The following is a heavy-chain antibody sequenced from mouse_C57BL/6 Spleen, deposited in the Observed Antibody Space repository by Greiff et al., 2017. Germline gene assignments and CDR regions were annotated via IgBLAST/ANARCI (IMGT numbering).Heavy chain of an antibody. V-gene: IGHV1-7*01. Sequence: QVQLKQSGAELAKPGASVKLSCKASGYTFTSYWMHWVKQRPGQGLEWIGYINPSSGYTKYNQKFKDKATLTADKSSRTAYMQLSSLTYEDSAVYYCARSGTVVAEGYFDYRGQGATLTVSS. D-gene: IGHD1-1*01. CDR3: ARSGTVVAEGYFDY. CDR1: GYTFTSYW. J-gene: IGHJ2*01. CDR2: INPSSGYT.